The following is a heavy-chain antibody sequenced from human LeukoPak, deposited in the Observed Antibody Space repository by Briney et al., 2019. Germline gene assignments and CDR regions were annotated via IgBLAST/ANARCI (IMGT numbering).Heavy chain of an antibody. V-gene: IGHV3-23*01. CDR1: GFTFSSYA. Sequence: GGSLRLSCAASGFTFSSYAMSWVRQAPGKGLEWVSAISGSGGSTYYADSVKGRFTISRDNSKNTPYLQMNSLRAEDTAVYYCAKAHLEWLLGTGYWGQGTLVTVSS. D-gene: IGHD3-3*01. CDR2: ISGSGGST. CDR3: AKAHLEWLLGTGY. J-gene: IGHJ4*02.